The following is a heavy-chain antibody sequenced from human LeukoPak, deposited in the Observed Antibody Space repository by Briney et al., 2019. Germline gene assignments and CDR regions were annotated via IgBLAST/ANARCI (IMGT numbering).Heavy chain of an antibody. V-gene: IGHV3-33*08. CDR1: GFTVSSNY. CDR2: IWYDGSNK. Sequence: GGSLRLSCAASGFTVSSNYMSWVRQAPGKGLEWVAVIWYDGSNKYYADSVKGRFTISRDNSKNTLYLQMNSLRAEDTAVYYCASPSRDFWSGYNYYYYGMDVWGQGTTVTVSS. J-gene: IGHJ6*02. CDR3: ASPSRDFWSGYNYYYYGMDV. D-gene: IGHD3-3*01.